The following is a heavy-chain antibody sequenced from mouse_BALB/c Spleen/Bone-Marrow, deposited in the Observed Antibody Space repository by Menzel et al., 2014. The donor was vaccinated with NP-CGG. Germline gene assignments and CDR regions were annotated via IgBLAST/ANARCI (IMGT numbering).Heavy chain of an antibody. D-gene: IGHD4-1*01. CDR2: IWSGGST. CDR3: TRNWDDYAMDY. J-gene: IGHJ4*01. V-gene: IGHV2-2*02. CDR1: GFSLTSFG. Sequence: QVQLQQSGPGLVQPSQSLSITCTVSGFSLTSFGIHWVRQSPGKGLEWLGVIWSGGSTDYNAAFISRLSISKDNSKSQVFFKMSSLQANDTAIYYCTRNWDDYAMDYWGQGTSVTVSS.